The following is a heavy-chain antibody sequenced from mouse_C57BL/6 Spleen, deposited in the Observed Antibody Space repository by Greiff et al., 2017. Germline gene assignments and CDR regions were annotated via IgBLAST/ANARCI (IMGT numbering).Heavy chain of an antibody. J-gene: IGHJ4*01. V-gene: IGHV5-6*01. CDR2: ISSGGSYT. D-gene: IGHD2-2*01. CDR3: ARLGGYDDYAMDY. Sequence: VQLKESGGDLVKPGGSLKLSCAASGFTFSSYGMSWVRQTPDKRLEWVATISSGGSYTYYPDSVKGRFTISRDNAKNTLYLQMSSLKSEDTAMYYCARLGGYDDYAMDYWGQGTSVTVSS. CDR1: GFTFSSYG.